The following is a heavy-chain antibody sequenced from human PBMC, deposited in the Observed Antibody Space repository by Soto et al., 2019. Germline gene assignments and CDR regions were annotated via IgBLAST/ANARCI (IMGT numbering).Heavy chain of an antibody. CDR2: MNPNSVNT. Sequence: QVQLVQSGAEVKKPGASVKVSCKASGYTFTSYDINWVRQATGQGLEWMGWMNPNSVNTGYAQTFQGRVPMTRNTPITTAYMELSSLRSEDTAVSYCATVINYYVSGDEAFEIWGQGTMVTVSS. J-gene: IGHJ3*02. CDR1: GYTFTSYD. V-gene: IGHV1-8*01. CDR3: ATVINYYVSGDEAFEI. D-gene: IGHD3-10*01.